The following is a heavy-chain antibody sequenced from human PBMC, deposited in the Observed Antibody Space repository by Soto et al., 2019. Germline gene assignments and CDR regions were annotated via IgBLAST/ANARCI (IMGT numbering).Heavy chain of an antibody. J-gene: IGHJ4*02. Sequence: PGGSLRLSCAASGFTFSSYGMHWVRQAPGKGLEWVAVISYDGSNKYYADSVKGRFTISRDNSKNTLYLQMNSLRAEDTAVYYCAKDGYGSGRALPYYFDYWGQGTLVTVSS. V-gene: IGHV3-30*18. CDR2: ISYDGSNK. D-gene: IGHD3-10*01. CDR1: GFTFSSYG. CDR3: AKDGYGSGRALPYYFDY.